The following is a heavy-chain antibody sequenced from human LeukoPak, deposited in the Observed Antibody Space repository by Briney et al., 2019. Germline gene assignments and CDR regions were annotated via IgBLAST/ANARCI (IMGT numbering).Heavy chain of an antibody. CDR2: IYPDDSDT. CDR1: GYSFSSYW. D-gene: IGHD2-2*01. CDR3: ARGGYCSTSTCSFDY. J-gene: IGHJ4*02. Sequence: GESLKISCKGSGYSFSSYWIGWVRQMPGKGLEWMGIIYPDDSDTRYSPSFQGQVTTSADRSISTAYLQWSSLKASDSAMYYCARGGYCSTSTCSFDYWGQGTLVTVSS. V-gene: IGHV5-51*01.